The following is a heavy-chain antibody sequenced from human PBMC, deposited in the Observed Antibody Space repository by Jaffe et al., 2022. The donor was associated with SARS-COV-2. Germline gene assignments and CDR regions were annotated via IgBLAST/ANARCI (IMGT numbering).Heavy chain of an antibody. V-gene: IGHV3-7*01. CDR2: IKQDGSEK. CDR3: ARVRFADKRWYLDY. J-gene: IGHJ4*02. Sequence: EVQLVESGGGLVQPGGSLRLSCAASGFTFSSYWMSWVRQAPGKGLEWVANIKQDGSEKYYVDSVKGRFTISRDNAKNSLYLQMNSLRAEDTAVYYCARVRFADKRWYLDYWGQGTLVTVSS. CDR1: GFTFSSYW. D-gene: IGHD4-17*01.